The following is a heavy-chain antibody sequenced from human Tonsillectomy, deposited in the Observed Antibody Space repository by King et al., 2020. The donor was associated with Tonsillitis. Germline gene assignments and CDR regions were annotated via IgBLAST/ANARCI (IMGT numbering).Heavy chain of an antibody. Sequence: QLQESGPGLVKPSETLSLTCTVSGGSISTYYWSWIRQPPGKGLEWIGNIHYSESTNYNSSLRSRVTMSMDTSKNQFSLRLASVTAADTAVYYGAGGGGWLTDNWGQGTLVTVSS. V-gene: IGHV4-59*01. J-gene: IGHJ4*02. CDR3: AGGGGWLTDN. D-gene: IGHD1-26*01. CDR2: IHYSEST. CDR1: GGSISTYY.